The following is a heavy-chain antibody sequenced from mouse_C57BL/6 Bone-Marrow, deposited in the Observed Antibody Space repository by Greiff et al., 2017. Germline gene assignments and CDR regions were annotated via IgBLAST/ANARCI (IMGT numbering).Heavy chain of an antibody. Sequence: QVQLQQPGAELVRPGSSVKLSCKASGYTFTSYWMHWVKQRPIQGLEWIGNIDPSDSETHYNQKFTDKATLTVDKSSSTAYMQLSSLTSEDSAVYYCATTIYYYGSSLFDYWGQGTTLTVSS. CDR2: IDPSDSET. D-gene: IGHD1-1*01. J-gene: IGHJ2*01. V-gene: IGHV1-52*01. CDR3: ATTIYYYGSSLFDY. CDR1: GYTFTSYW.